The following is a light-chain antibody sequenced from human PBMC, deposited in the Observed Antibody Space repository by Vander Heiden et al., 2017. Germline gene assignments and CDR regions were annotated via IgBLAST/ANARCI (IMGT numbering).Light chain of an antibody. Sequence: DLVVTQTPLPLSVTPRQPAPLPCKYTQSLLHIDGKTYLSWYLQKPGQPPQLLIYEVSTRFSGVPDRFSGSGSGTDFTLTISRVEAEDVGVYYCMQSIQLPLTFGGGTKVEIK. CDR1: QSLLHIDGKTY. CDR3: MQSIQLPLT. J-gene: IGKJ4*01. V-gene: IGKV2D-29*01. CDR2: EVS.